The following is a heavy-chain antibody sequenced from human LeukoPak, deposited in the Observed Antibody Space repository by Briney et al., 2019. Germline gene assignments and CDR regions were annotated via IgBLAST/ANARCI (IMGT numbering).Heavy chain of an antibody. Sequence: GASVKVSCKASGYTFTGYYIHWGRQAPGQGLEWMGGINPNSGGTNYAQKFQGSVTMTSDTSISTAYMELSRLRSDDTAVYYCAYGDWYYFDYWGQGTLVTVSS. D-gene: IGHD4-17*01. J-gene: IGHJ4*02. CDR1: GYTFTGYY. CDR3: AYGDWYYFDY. CDR2: INPNSGGT. V-gene: IGHV1-2*02.